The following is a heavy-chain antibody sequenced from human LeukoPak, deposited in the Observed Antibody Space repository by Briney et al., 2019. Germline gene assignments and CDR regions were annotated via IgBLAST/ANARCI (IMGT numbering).Heavy chain of an antibody. CDR3: ARRISGSYLDY. CDR2: ITSRSTT. V-gene: IGHV3-69-1*01. J-gene: IGHJ4*02. D-gene: IGHD3-10*01. Sequence: PGGSLRLSCAASGFTVSSNYMSWVRQAPGKGLEWISYITSRSTTYYADSVRGRFTISRDNAKNSLYLEMNGLRDDDTAVYYCARRISGSYLDYWGKGPLVTVSS. CDR1: GFTVSSNY.